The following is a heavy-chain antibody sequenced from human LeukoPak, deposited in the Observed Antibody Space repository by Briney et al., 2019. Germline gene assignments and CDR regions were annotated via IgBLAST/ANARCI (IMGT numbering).Heavy chain of an antibody. CDR2: NYTSGNT. CDR3: ARESRYCEGWFDP. J-gene: IGHJ5*02. D-gene: IGHD2-8*02. CDR1: GGSISSCSYY. V-gene: IGHV4-61*02. Sequence: PSQTLSLTCTVSGGSISSCSYYWSWLPPPAGKGLVWIGRNYTSGNTNYNPSLKSRVTISVNPSKNQVSLKLSSVTAADTAVYFCARESRYCEGWFDPWGQGTLVTVSS.